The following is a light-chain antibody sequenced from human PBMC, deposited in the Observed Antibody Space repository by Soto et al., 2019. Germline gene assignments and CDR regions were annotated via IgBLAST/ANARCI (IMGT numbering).Light chain of an antibody. Sequence: DIQMTQSPSTLSGSVGDRVTITCRASQTISSWLAWYQQKPGKAPQLLVYGASTLQSGVPSRFSGSGSGTEFTLTISSLQPDDFATYYCQQHQTYSTFGQGTKVDIK. J-gene: IGKJ1*01. CDR1: QTISSW. CDR3: QQHQTYST. CDR2: GAS. V-gene: IGKV1-5*01.